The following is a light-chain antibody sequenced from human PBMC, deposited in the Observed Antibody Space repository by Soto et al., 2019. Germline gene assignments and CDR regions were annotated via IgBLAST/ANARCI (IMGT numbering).Light chain of an antibody. J-gene: IGLJ3*02. V-gene: IGLV1-40*01. Sequence: QSVLTQPPSASGTPGQTVTMSCSGDSSNIGRNSVNWYQQLPGTAPKLLIYGNSNRPSGVPDRFSGSKSGTSASLAITGLQAEDEADYYCQSYDSSLGDLWVFGGGTKVTVL. CDR2: GNS. CDR1: SSNIGRNS. CDR3: QSYDSSLGDLWV.